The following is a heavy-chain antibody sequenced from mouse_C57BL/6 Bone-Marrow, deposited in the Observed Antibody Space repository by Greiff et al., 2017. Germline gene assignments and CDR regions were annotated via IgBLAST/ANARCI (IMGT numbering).Heavy chain of an antibody. CDR1: GYTFTSYW. J-gene: IGHJ2*01. V-gene: IGHV1-50*01. CDR3: ARMGWSFDY. Sequence: VQLQQPGAELVKPGASVKLSCKASGYTFTSYWMQWVKQRPGQGLEWIGEIDPSDSYTNYNQKFKGKATLTVDTSSSTAYMQLRSLTSEDSAVYYCARMGWSFDYWGQGTTLTVAS. CDR2: IDPSDSYT. D-gene: IGHD2-3*01.